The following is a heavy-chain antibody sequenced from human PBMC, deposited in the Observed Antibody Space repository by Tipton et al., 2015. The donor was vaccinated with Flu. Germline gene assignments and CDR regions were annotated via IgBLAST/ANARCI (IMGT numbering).Heavy chain of an antibody. Sequence: SGFTFSHYWMNWVRQAPGKGLEWVSVIYSGGSTYYADSVKGRFTISRDNSKNTLYLQMNSLIAEDTAVYYCARGPQVPVWPYYYGMDVWGQGTTVTVSS. D-gene: IGHD2-2*01. CDR1: GFTFSHYW. CDR2: IYSGGST. CDR3: ARGPQVPVWPYYYGMDV. V-gene: IGHV3-53*01. J-gene: IGHJ6*02.